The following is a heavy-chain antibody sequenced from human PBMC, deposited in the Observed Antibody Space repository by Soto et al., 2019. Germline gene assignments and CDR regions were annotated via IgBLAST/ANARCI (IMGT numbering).Heavy chain of an antibody. J-gene: IGHJ4*02. D-gene: IGHD3-22*01. Sequence: GESMQISCQGAGYSFACYWITWVRQKPGKGLEWMGRIDPSDSQTYYSPSFRGHVTISVTKSITTVFLQWSCLRASDTAMYYCARQIYDSDTGPNFQYHFDSWGQGTPVTVSS. V-gene: IGHV5-10-1*01. CDR3: ARQIYDSDTGPNFQYHFDS. CDR2: IDPSDSQT. CDR1: GYSFACYW.